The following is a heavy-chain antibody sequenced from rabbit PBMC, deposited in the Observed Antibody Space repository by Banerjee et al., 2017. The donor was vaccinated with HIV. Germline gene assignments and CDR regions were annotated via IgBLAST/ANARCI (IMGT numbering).Heavy chain of an antibody. CDR3: ARDWASVSGYYSYFNL. J-gene: IGHJ4*01. D-gene: IGHD1-1*01. V-gene: IGHV1S45*01. Sequence: QEQLEESGGDLVKPEGSLTLTCTASGFSFSNKYVMCWVRQAPGKGLEWIACINAGSSGSTYYASWAKGRFTISKTSSTTVTLQMTSLTAADTATYFCARDWASVSGYYSYFNLWGQGTLVTVS. CDR1: GFSFSNKYV. CDR2: INAGSSGST.